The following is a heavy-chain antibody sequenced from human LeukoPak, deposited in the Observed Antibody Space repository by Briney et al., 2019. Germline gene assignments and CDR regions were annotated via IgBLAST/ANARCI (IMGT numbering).Heavy chain of an antibody. J-gene: IGHJ4*02. CDR1: GFTFSSYG. D-gene: IGHD6-19*01. Sequence: PGGSLRLSCAASGFTFSSYGMHWVRQAPGKGLEWVAVISYDGSNKYYADSVKGRFTISRDNSKNTLYLQMNSLRAEDTAVYYCAKANKPPGYSSGWQTGYLDYWGQGTLVTVSS. CDR3: AKANKPPGYSSGWQTGYLDY. CDR2: ISYDGSNK. V-gene: IGHV3-30*18.